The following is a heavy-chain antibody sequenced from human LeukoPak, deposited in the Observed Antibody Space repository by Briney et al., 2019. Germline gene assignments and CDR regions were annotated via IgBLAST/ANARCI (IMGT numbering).Heavy chain of an antibody. CDR3: ARAGAVADPYYYYGMDV. CDR1: VGSISSYY. J-gene: IGHJ6*02. Sequence: SETLSLTCTVSVGSISSYYWSWIRQPPAKGLEWIGYIYYSVSTNYNPSLKSRVTISVDTSKTQFSLKLSSVTAADTAVYYCARAGAVADPYYYYGMDVWGQGTTVTVSS. CDR2: IYYSVST. D-gene: IGHD6-19*01. V-gene: IGHV4-59*01.